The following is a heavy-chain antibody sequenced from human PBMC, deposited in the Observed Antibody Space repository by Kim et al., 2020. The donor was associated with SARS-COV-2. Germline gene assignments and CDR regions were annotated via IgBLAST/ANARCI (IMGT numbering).Heavy chain of an antibody. CDR2: ISWNSGSI. Sequence: GGSLRLSCAASGFTFDDYAMHWVRQAPGKGLEWVSGISWNSGSIGYADSVKGRFTISRDNAKNSLYLQMNSLRAEDTALYYCAKDSGLLGKNLLGYFDLWGRGTLVTVSS. CDR1: GFTFDDYA. D-gene: IGHD7-27*01. CDR3: AKDSGLLGKNLLGYFDL. J-gene: IGHJ2*01. V-gene: IGHV3-9*01.